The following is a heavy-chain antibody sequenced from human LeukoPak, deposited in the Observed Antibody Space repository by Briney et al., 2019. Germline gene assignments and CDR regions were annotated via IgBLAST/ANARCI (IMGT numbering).Heavy chain of an antibody. D-gene: IGHD6-13*01. V-gene: IGHV4-59*08. CDR1: GGSISSYY. CDR3: ARLPSRYSSSWLT. J-gene: IGHJ5*02. CDR2: IYYSGST. Sequence: PSETLSLTCTVSGGSISSYYWSWIRQPPGKGLEWFGYIYYSGSTNYNPSLKSRVTISVDTSKNQFSLKLSSVTAADTAVYYCARLPSRYSSSWLTWGQGTLVTVSS.